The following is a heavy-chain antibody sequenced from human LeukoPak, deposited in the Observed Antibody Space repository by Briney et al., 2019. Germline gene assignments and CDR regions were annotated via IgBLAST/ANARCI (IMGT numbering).Heavy chain of an antibody. D-gene: IGHD3-10*01. Sequence: PGGSLGLSCAASGFTFSSYNMNWVRQAPGKGLEWVSYISSSSSTIYYADSVKGRFTISRDNAKNSLYLQMNSLRAEDTALYYCAKAAYGSGSYRRGNYYFDYWGQGTLVTVSS. CDR1: GFTFSSYN. CDR3: AKAAYGSGSYRRGNYYFDY. CDR2: ISSSSSTI. V-gene: IGHV3-48*04. J-gene: IGHJ4*02.